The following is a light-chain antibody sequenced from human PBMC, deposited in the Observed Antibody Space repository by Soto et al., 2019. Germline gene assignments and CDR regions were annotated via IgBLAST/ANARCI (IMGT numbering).Light chain of an antibody. J-gene: IGLJ2*01. Sequence: QSVLTKPASVYGSPGQSITISSTGTSNDIGAYNFVSWYQQHPGKAPKLMLYDVNIRPSGVSNRFSGSKSGNTASLTISGLQAEDEADYYCTSWTTSTTMIFGGGTKVTVL. V-gene: IGLV2-14*03. CDR2: DVN. CDR3: TSWTTSTTMI. CDR1: SNDIGAYNF.